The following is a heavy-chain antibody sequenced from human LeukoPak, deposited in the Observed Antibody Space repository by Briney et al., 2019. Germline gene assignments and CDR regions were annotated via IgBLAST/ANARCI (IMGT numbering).Heavy chain of an antibody. CDR1: GYTFTSYD. CDR2: MNSNSGNT. D-gene: IGHD6-19*01. CDR3: ARGLEQWLVPDDY. J-gene: IGHJ4*02. V-gene: IGHV1-8*01. Sequence: ASVKVSCKASGYTFTSYDINWVRQATGQGLEWMGWMNSNSGNTGYAQKFRGRVTMTRNTSISTAYMELSSLRSEDTAVYYCARGLEQWLVPDDYWGQGTLVTVSS.